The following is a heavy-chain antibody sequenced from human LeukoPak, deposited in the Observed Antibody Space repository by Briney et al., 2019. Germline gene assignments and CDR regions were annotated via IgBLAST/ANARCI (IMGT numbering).Heavy chain of an antibody. CDR1: GGSISSYY. V-gene: IGHV4-59*08. Sequence: SETLSLTCTVSGGSISSYYWSWIRQPPGKGLEWIGYIYYSGSTNYNPSLKSRVTISVDTSKNQFSLKLSSVTAADTAVYYCALQQLKVGWFDPWGQGILVTVSS. J-gene: IGHJ5*02. D-gene: IGHD6-13*01. CDR2: IYYSGST. CDR3: ALQQLKVGWFDP.